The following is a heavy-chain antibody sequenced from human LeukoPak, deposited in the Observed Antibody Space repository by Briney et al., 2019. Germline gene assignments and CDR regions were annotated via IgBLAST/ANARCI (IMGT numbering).Heavy chain of an antibody. D-gene: IGHD3-22*01. V-gene: IGHV4-34*01. CDR2: INHSGST. CDR1: GGSFSGYY. CDR3: ARVHDDSSGYYFFYYYYYGMDV. J-gene: IGHJ6*02. Sequence: PSETLSLTCAVYGGSFSGYYWSWIRQPPGKGLEWIGEINHSGSTNYNPSLKSRVTISVDTSKNQFSLKLSSVTAADTAVYYCARVHDDSSGYYFFYYYYYGMDVWGQGTTVTVSS.